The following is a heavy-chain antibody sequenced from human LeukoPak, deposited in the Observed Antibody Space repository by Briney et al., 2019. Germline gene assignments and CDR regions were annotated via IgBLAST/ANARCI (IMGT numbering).Heavy chain of an antibody. Sequence: SETLSLTCTVSGGSISSSSYYWGWIRQPPGKGLEWIGSIYYSGSTYHNPSLKSRVTISVDTSKSQFSLKLSSVTAADTAVHYCARVSDYFDYWGQGTLVTVSS. CDR2: IYYSGST. V-gene: IGHV4-39*07. CDR3: ARVSDYFDY. CDR1: GGSISSSSYY. J-gene: IGHJ4*02.